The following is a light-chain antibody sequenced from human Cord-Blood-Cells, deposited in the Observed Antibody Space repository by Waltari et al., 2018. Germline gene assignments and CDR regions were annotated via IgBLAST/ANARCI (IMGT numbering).Light chain of an antibody. CDR2: GAS. CDR1: QSVSSSY. Sequence: EIVLTQSPGTLSLSPGERATLSCRASQSVSSSYLAWYQQKPGQAPRLLIHGASSRATGIPDRFSGSGSVTDFTLTISRLEPEDFAVYYCQQYGSSPTWTFGQGTKVEIK. V-gene: IGKV3-20*01. J-gene: IGKJ1*01. CDR3: QQYGSSPTWT.